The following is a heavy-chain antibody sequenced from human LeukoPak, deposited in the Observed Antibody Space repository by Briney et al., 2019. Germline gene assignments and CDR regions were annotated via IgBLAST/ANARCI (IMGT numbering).Heavy chain of an antibody. CDR3: ARDNSVGDTAWWFDP. Sequence: ASVKVSCKASGFTFTAYYMHWVRQAPGQGLEWMGLINPSGSSTSYAQKFQGRLSLTRDMSTSTDYMELSSLRSEDTAVYYCARDNSVGDTAWWFDPWGQGTLVTVSS. V-gene: IGHV1-46*01. J-gene: IGHJ5*02. D-gene: IGHD1-26*01. CDR1: GFTFTAYY. CDR2: INPSGSST.